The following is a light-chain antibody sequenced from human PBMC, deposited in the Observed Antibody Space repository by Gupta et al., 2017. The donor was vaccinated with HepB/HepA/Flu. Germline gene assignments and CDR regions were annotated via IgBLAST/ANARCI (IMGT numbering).Light chain of an antibody. J-gene: IGLJ3*02. CDR3: PHSNSSGLV. Sequence: QTVVTQVPSLTVSPGGTVTLTCASSTGAVTIGHYPNWFQQKPGPAPSTLLYSASNRHSCTPALFYGALLSATAPTKLSRVEAEDDDYYYCPHSNSSGLVFGGGTKLTVL. CDR1: TGAVTIGHY. V-gene: IGLV7-43*01. CDR2: SAS.